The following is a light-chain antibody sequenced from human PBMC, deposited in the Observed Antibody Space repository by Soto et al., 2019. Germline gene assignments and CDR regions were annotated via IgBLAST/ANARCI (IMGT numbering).Light chain of an antibody. CDR3: QQYGVSPWT. CDR2: GAS. Sequence: EVVLTQSPGTLSLSPGEGATLSCRASQSVSRNYLAWYQQKPGQAPRLLMFGASSRAAGIPDRFSGSGSGTDFSLTVSRLEPEDFAVYYCQQYGVSPWTFGQGTKVEVK. J-gene: IGKJ1*01. CDR1: QSVSRNY. V-gene: IGKV3-20*01.